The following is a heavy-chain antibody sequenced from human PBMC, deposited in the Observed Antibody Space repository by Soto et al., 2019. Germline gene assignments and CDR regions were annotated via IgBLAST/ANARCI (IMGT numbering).Heavy chain of an antibody. Sequence: ASVKVSCKAPGVTFXSYAISWVRQAPGQGLEWMGGIIPIFGTANYAQKFQGRVTITADESTSTAYMELSSLRSEDTAVYYCARGVLGNYYGMDVWGQGTTVTVSS. CDR3: ARGVLGNYYGMDV. CDR2: IIPIFGTA. CDR1: GVTFXSYA. V-gene: IGHV1-69*13. J-gene: IGHJ6*02.